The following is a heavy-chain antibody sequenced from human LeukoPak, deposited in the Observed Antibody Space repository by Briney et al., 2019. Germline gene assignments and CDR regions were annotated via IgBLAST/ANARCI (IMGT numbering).Heavy chain of an antibody. J-gene: IGHJ3*02. V-gene: IGHV1-18*01. CDR1: GYTFTSYG. CDR2: ISVYNGKT. D-gene: IGHD6-19*01. CDR3: ARDRLSSSDRGGGYAFDI. Sequence: ASVKVSCKASGYTFTSYGISWVRQAPAQGLEWMGWISVYNGKTNYAQMLQGRVTMTTDTSTSTAYMELRSLRSDDTAVYYCARDRLSSSDRGGGYAFDIWGQGTMVAVSS.